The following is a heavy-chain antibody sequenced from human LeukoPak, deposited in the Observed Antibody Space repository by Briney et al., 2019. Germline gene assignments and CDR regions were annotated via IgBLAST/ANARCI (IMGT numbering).Heavy chain of an antibody. Sequence: ASVKVSCKASGGTFSSYAINWVRQATGQGLEWMGWMNPNSGNTGYAQKFQGRVTMTRNTSISTAYMELSSLRSEDTAVYYCARDGSSGWTGYYYYYYGMDVWGQGTTVTVSS. CDR1: GGTFSSYA. CDR3: ARDGSSGWTGYYYYYYGMDV. CDR2: MNPNSGNT. J-gene: IGHJ6*02. D-gene: IGHD6-19*01. V-gene: IGHV1-8*02.